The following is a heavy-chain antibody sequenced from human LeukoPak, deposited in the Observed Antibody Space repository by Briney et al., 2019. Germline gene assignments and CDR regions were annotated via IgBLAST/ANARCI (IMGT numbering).Heavy chain of an antibody. CDR2: MNPNSGRT. Sequence: GASVKVSCKASGYTLTSYDINWVRQATGQGLEWMGWMNPNSGRTGYAQNFQGRITITRNTSISTAYMELSSLRSEDTAVYYCTRETSSRYFDYWGQGTRVPSPQ. J-gene: IGHJ4*02. CDR3: TRETSSRYFDY. CDR1: GYTLTSYD. V-gene: IGHV1-8*01.